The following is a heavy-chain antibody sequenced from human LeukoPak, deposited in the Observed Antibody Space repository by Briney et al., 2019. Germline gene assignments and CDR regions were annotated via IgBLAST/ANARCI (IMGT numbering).Heavy chain of an antibody. CDR1: GFTFSNYA. J-gene: IGHJ6*02. Sequence: GGSLRLSCAASGFTFSNYAMSWVRQAPGKGLEWVSAISGSGGSTYYADSVKGRFTISRDNSKNTLYLQMTSLRAEDSAVYYCARYCTSTSCADSSCYGMDVWGQGTTVTVSS. CDR3: ARYCTSTSCADSSCYGMDV. D-gene: IGHD2-2*01. V-gene: IGHV3-23*01. CDR2: ISGSGGST.